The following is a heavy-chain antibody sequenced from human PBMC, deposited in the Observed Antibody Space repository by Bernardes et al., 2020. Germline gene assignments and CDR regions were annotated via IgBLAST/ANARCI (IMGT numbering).Heavy chain of an antibody. CDR1: GGSFSGYY. D-gene: IGHD2-15*01. CDR2: INHSGST. Sequence: SETLSLTCAVYGGSFSGYYWSWIRQPPGKGLEWIGEINHSGSTNYNPSLKSRVTISVDTSKNQFSLKLSSVTAADTAVYYCARAPVGGGSSYYFDYWGQGTLVTVSS. J-gene: IGHJ4*02. CDR3: ARAPVGGGSSYYFDY. V-gene: IGHV4-34*01.